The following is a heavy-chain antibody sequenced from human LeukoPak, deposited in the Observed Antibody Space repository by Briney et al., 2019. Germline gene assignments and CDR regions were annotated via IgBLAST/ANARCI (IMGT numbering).Heavy chain of an antibody. CDR1: GYTFTSYG. Sequence: GASVKVSCKASGYTFTSYGISWVRQAPGQGLEWMGWISAYNGNTNYAQKLQGRVTMTTDTSTSTAYMELRSLRSDDTAVYYCARDSSSYYYGSGSYRGQSGEDWFDPWGQGTLVTVSS. CDR3: ARDSSSYYYGSGSYRGQSGEDWFDP. D-gene: IGHD3-10*01. CDR2: ISAYNGNT. V-gene: IGHV1-18*01. J-gene: IGHJ5*02.